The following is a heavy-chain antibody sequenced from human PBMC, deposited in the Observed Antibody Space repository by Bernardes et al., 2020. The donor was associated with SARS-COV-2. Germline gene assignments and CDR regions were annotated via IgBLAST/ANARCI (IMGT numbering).Heavy chain of an antibody. CDR2: ISYSGTT. Sequence: SETLSLTCSVSGGSLTTNNNYWGWIRQPPGKEREWIRSISYSGTTYYNASLKSRVTISADTSRNQFSLNLNSVTVADTAVYYCARHWQYLNWGQGTLVTVSS. CDR3: ARHWQYLN. CDR1: GGSLTTNNNY. J-gene: IGHJ4*02. V-gene: IGHV4-39*01. D-gene: IGHD2-2*01.